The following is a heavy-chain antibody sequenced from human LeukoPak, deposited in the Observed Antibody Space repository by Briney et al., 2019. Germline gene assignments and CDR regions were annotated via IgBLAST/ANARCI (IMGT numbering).Heavy chain of an antibody. CDR1: CVSISSGSYY. D-gene: IGHD6-19*01. J-gene: IGHJ6*03. Sequence: SETLSLTCTVSCVSISSGSYYGSWIRQPGGEGVEWRGRIYTRGSTNYNPPLKSRVIISVDPSKNQFYLQLSSVTAADTAVYYCARDGYSSGWYGDSYYYYMDVWGKGPTVTITS. CDR3: ARDGYSSGWYGDSYYYYMDV. V-gene: IGHV4-61*02. CDR2: IYTRGST.